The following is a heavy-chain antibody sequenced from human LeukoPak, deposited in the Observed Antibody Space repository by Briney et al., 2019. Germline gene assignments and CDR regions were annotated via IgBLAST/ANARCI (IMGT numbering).Heavy chain of an antibody. CDR3: ARGGAAAFYYYYYYGMDV. V-gene: IGHV4-34*01. CDR1: GGSFSGYY. J-gene: IGHJ6*02. CDR2: INHSGST. Sequence: PSETLSLICAVYGGSFSGYYWSWIRQPPGKGLEWIGEINHSGSTNYNPSLKSRVTISVDTSKNQFSLKLSSVTAADTAVYYCARGGAAAFYYYYYYGMDVWGQGTTVTVSS. D-gene: IGHD6-13*01.